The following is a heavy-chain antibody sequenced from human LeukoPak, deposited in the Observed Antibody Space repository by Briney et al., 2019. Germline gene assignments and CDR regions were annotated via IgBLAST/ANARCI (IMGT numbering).Heavy chain of an antibody. CDR3: ARDRTIFGVVIIDTGFDY. CDR2: ISAYNGNT. CDR1: GYTLTSYG. Sequence: ASVKVSCKASGYTLTSYGISWVRQAPRQGLEWMGWISAYNGNTNYAQKLQGRVTMTTDTSTSTAYMELRSLRSDDTAVYYCARDRTIFGVVIIDTGFDYWGQGTLVTVSS. J-gene: IGHJ4*02. V-gene: IGHV1-18*01. D-gene: IGHD3-3*01.